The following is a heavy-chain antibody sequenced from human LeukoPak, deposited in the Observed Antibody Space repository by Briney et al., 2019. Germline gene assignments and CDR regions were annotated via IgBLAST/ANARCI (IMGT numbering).Heavy chain of an antibody. CDR2: ISSSGSTI. CDR3: ARADKSPGEVEFQH. J-gene: IGHJ1*01. D-gene: IGHD3-10*01. CDR1: GFTFSDYY. V-gene: IGHV3-11*04. Sequence: GGSLRLSCAASGFTFSDYYMSWIRQAPGKGLEWVSYISSSGSTIYYADSVKGRFTISRDNAKNSLYLQMNSLRAEDPSVYYRARADKSPGEVEFQHWGQGPLVTVSS.